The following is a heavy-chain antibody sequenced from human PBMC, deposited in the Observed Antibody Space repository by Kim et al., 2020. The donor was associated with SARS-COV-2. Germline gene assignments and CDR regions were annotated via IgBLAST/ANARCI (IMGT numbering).Heavy chain of an antibody. D-gene: IGHD5-18*01. Sequence: GGFLRLSCVASGFTFSDYYMTWIRQAPGKGLEWLSYISSSGTTINYADSVKGRFTVSRDNAKNSLYLQMNSLRVDDTAVYYCASGGRWIQSDYWDQGTL. J-gene: IGHJ4*02. V-gene: IGHV3-11*04. CDR2: ISSSGTTI. CDR3: ASGGRWIQSDY. CDR1: GFTFSDYY.